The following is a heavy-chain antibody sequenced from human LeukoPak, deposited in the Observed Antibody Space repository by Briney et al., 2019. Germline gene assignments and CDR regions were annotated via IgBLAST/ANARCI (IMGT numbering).Heavy chain of an antibody. CDR2: IKQDGSEK. V-gene: IGHV3-7*05. Sequence: GGSLRLSCAASGFTFRSYWMTWVRQAPGKGLEWVANIKQDGSEKYYVDSVKSRFTISRDNVNNSLSLQMNSLRVEDTAVHYCARVANAVNDFWGQGTMVTVSS. J-gene: IGHJ3*01. CDR3: ARVANAVNDF. D-gene: IGHD4-17*01. CDR1: GFTFRSYW.